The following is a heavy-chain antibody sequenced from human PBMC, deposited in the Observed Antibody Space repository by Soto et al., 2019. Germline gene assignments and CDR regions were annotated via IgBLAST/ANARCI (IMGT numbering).Heavy chain of an antibody. Sequence: QVQLQESGPGLVKPSGTLSLTCAVSGGSISSSNWWSWVRQPPGKGLGWIGEIYHSGSTNYNPSLKSRVTISVDKSKNQSSLRLSSVTAADTAVYYCARGRYCSGGRCYSTQDYWGQGTLVTVSS. CDR1: GGSISSSNW. J-gene: IGHJ4*02. D-gene: IGHD2-15*01. V-gene: IGHV4-4*02. CDR3: ARGRYCSGGRCYSTQDY. CDR2: IYHSGST.